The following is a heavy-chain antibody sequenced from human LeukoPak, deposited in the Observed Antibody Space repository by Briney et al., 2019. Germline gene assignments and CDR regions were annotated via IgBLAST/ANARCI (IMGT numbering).Heavy chain of an antibody. V-gene: IGHV3-13*01. CDR3: VRDNPRQQGFAY. CDR1: GFTFSSYD. J-gene: IGHJ4*02. Sequence: GGSLRLSCAASGFTFSSYDMHWVRQATGKGLEWVSAIGTAGDTYYPGSVKGRFTISRDNAKNSLYLQMNSLRAEDTAVYYCVRDNPRQQGFAYWGQGTLVTVSS. CDR2: IGTAGDT. D-gene: IGHD6-13*01.